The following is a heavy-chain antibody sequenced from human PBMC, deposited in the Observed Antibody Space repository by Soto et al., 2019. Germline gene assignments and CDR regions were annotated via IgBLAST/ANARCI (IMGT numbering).Heavy chain of an antibody. CDR2: IYYSGNT. J-gene: IGHJ4*02. D-gene: IGHD6-13*01. CDR1: GGSFSTGGYY. V-gene: IGHV4-31*03. Sequence: QVQLQESGPGLVKPSQTLSLICTVSGGSFSTGGYYWSWIRQQPGEGLEWIGYIYYSGNTYYNPSLKSRVTISIDTSKNQFSLKMSSVTAADTAVYYCARGYSSTWYKDYWGQGTLVTVSS. CDR3: ARGYSSTWYKDY.